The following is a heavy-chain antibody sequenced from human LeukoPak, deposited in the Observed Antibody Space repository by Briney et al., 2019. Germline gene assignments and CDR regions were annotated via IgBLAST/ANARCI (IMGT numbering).Heavy chain of an antibody. CDR2: ISGYNGKT. D-gene: IGHD2-15*01. CDR3: ARDVGEGYCSGGSCSDY. J-gene: IGHJ4*02. CDR1: GYTFTNYA. Sequence: GASVKVSCKASGYTFTNYAISWVLQAPGQGLEWMGWISGYNGKTNYAQKLQGRVTMTTDTSTSTVYMDLRSLRSDDTAVYYCARDVGEGYCSGGSCSDYWGQGTLVTVSS. V-gene: IGHV1-18*01.